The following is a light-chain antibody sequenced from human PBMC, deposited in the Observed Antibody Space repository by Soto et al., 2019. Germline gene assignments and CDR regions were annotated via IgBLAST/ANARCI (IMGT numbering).Light chain of an antibody. CDR2: KSS. CDR1: QSIGNW. CDR3: QQYGTSSPYT. Sequence: DIQMTQSPSTLSASVGDRVTITCRASQSIGNWLAWYQHKPGKAPKLLIYKSSNLESGVPSRFRGSGSGTEFTLTLNSLQPDGFATYYCQQYGTSSPYTFGQGTKLESK. V-gene: IGKV1-5*03. J-gene: IGKJ2*01.